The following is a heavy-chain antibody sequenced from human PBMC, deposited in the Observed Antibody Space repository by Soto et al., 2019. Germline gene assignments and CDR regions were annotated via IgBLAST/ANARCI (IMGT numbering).Heavy chain of an antibody. D-gene: IGHD3-3*01. CDR3: AHKPITIFGVVTKGGWSDP. Sequence: SGPTLVNPTQTLTLTCTFSGFSLSTSGVGVGWIRQPPGKALEWLALIYWDDDKRYSPSLKSRLTITKDTSKNQVVLTMTNMDPVDTATYYCAHKPITIFGVVTKGGWSDPWGQGTLVTVSS. CDR1: GFSLSTSGVG. CDR2: IYWDDDK. V-gene: IGHV2-5*02. J-gene: IGHJ5*02.